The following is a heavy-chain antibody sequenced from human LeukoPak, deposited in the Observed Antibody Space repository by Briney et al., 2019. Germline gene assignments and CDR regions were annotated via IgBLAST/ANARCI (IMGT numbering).Heavy chain of an antibody. CDR1: GFTFSGSP. J-gene: IGHJ6*03. V-gene: IGHV3-73*01. CDR2: IRSQGNSNAI. CDR3: TRRALYYYYMDV. Sequence: PGGSLKLSCAASGFTFSGSPIHWVRQASGKGLEWVGRIRSQGNSNAIAYAASLKGRFTISRDDSKNTAYLQMNSLKTEDTAVYYCTRRALYYYYMDVWGKGTTVTVSS.